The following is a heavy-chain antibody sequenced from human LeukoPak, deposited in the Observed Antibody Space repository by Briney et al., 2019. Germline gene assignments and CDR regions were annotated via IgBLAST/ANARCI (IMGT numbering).Heavy chain of an antibody. CDR3: ARSEGHVVVVLG. D-gene: IGHD2-2*01. Sequence: SETLSLTCTVSGGSISSSTYYWGWIRPPPGKGLEWIGSIYYSRSTYYNPSLKSRVTISVDTSKNQFSLKLSSVTATDTAVYYCARSEGHVVVVLGWGQGTLVTVSS. CDR1: GGSISSSTYY. J-gene: IGHJ4*02. V-gene: IGHV4-39*01. CDR2: IYYSRST.